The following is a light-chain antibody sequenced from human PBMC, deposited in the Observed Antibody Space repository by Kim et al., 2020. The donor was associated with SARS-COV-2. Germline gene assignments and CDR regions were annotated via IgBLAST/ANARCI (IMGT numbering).Light chain of an antibody. CDR3: CSYAGSYV. J-gene: IGLJ1*01. Sequence: QSALTQPRSVSGSPGQSVTISCTGTSSDVGGYNYVSWYQQHPGKAPKLMIYDVSKRPSGVPDRFSGSRSGNTASLTISGLQAEDEADYYCCSYAGSYVFGTGTKVIAL. V-gene: IGLV2-11*01. CDR2: DVS. CDR1: SSDVGGYNY.